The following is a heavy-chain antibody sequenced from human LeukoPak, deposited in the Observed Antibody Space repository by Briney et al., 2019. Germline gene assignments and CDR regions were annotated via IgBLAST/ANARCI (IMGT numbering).Heavy chain of an antibody. CDR1: GGSISSSSYY. CDR2: IYYSGST. J-gene: IGHJ3*02. D-gene: IGHD7-27*01. Sequence: NPSETLSLTCTVSGGSISSSSYYWGWIRQPPGKRLEWIGSIYYSGSTNYNPSLKSRVTISVDTSKNQFSLKLSSVTAADTAVYYCARGTGDFDRDAFDIWGQGTMVTVSS. V-gene: IGHV4-39*07. CDR3: ARGTGDFDRDAFDI.